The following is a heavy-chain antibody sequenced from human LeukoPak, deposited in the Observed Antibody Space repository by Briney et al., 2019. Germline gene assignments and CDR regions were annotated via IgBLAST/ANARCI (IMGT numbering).Heavy chain of an antibody. V-gene: IGHV1-24*01. Sequence: ASVKVSCKVSGYTLTELSMHWVRQAPGKGHERMGGFDTEDGETIYAQKFQGRVTMTEDTSTDTAYMELSSLRSEDTAVYYCTTGPTYYGPTYYDFWSGPSWFDPWGQGTLVTVSS. CDR2: FDTEDGET. J-gene: IGHJ5*02. CDR1: GYTLTELS. D-gene: IGHD3-3*01. CDR3: TTGPTYYGPTYYDFWSGPSWFDP.